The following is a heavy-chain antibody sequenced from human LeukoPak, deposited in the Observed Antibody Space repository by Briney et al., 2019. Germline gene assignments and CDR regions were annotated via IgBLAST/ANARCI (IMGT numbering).Heavy chain of an antibody. D-gene: IGHD4-23*01. CDR1: GGTFGSYV. J-gene: IGHJ5*02. CDR3: ARDRGGLDP. Sequence: AASVRVSCKTSGGTFGSYVISWVRQAPGQGLDWMGGILPIFGTADYAQKFQGRVTITADESTNTAYMELKSLTSEDTAVYYCARDRGGLDPWGQGTLVIVSS. V-gene: IGHV1-69*13. CDR2: ILPIFGTA.